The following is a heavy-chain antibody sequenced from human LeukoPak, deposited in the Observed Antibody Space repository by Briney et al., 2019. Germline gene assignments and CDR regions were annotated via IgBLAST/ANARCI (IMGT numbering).Heavy chain of an antibody. V-gene: IGHV3-21*01. D-gene: IGHD6-13*01. J-gene: IGHJ6*03. CDR1: GFTFSSYS. Sequence: PGGSLRLSCAASGFTFSSYSMNWVRQAPGKGLEWVSSISSSSSYIYYADSVKGRFTISRDKAKNSLYLQMSSLRAEDTAVYYCARDFPEYSSSWYGPYYYYMDVWGKGTTVTVSS. CDR3: ARDFPEYSSSWYGPYYYYMDV. CDR2: ISSSSSYI.